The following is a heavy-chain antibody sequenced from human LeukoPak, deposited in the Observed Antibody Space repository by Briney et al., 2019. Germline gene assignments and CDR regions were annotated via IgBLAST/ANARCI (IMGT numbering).Heavy chain of an antibody. CDR3: ARGNTLAVAGTGPYGY. J-gene: IGHJ4*02. CDR2: INPNSGGT. CDR1: GYTFTGYY. D-gene: IGHD6-19*01. Sequence: ASVKVSCKASGYTFTGYYMHWVRQAPGQGLEWMGWINPNSGGTNYAQKFQGWVTMTRDTSISTAYMELSRLRSDDTAVYYCARGNTLAVAGTGPYGYWGQGTLVTVSS. V-gene: IGHV1-2*04.